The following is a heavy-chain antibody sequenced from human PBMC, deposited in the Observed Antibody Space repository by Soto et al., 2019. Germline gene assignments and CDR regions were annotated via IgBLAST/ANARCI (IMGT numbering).Heavy chain of an antibody. D-gene: IGHD4-4*01. CDR3: ARLADCSNNICSYGMDV. V-gene: IGHV3-11*06. CDR1: GFTFSDYS. Sequence: QVQLVESGGGLVKPGGSLRLSCAASGFTFSDYSMSWVRQAPGKGLEWVSYISSISTYANYADSVKGRFTISRDNAKNSLDLQMNSLRDDDTALYYCARLADCSNNICSYGMDVWGQGTTVTVSS. CDR2: ISSISTYA. J-gene: IGHJ6*02.